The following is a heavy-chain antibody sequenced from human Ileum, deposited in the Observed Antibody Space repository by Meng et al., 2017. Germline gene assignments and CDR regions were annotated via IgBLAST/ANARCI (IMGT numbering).Heavy chain of an antibody. CDR3: ATSNDRDVYYLGY. J-gene: IGHJ4*02. D-gene: IGHD3-22*01. CDR1: GTW. V-gene: IGHV4-4*02. CDR2: IFQSGRT. Sequence: LKQAGPGPWKASGTLSLPCAGSGTWWIWVRQPPGKGLEWIGEIFQSGRTNYNPSLKSRVTISIDKSKSQISLQLSAVTAADTAVYSCATSNDRDVYYLGYWGQGTLVTVSS.